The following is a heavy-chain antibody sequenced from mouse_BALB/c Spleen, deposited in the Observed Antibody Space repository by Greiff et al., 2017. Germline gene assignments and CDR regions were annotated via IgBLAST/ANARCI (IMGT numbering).Heavy chain of an antibody. J-gene: IGHJ4*01. CDR1: GFTFSDYY. CDR2: ISDGGSYT. CDR3: ARDGGPYAMDY. Sequence: EVQGVESGGGLVKPGGSLKLSCAASGFTFSDYYMYWVRQTPEKRLEWVATISDGGSYTYYPDSVKGRFTISRDNAKNNLYLQMSSLKSEDTAMYYCARDGGPYAMDYWGQGTSVTVSS. V-gene: IGHV5-4*02. D-gene: IGHD1-1*02.